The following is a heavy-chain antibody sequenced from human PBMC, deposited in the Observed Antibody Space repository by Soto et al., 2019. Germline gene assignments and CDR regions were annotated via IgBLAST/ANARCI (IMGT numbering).Heavy chain of an antibody. CDR3: ARENSVQAWLHHFDH. V-gene: IGHV3-48*03. J-gene: IGHJ4*02. CDR2: ISDDGAPI. D-gene: IGHD5-18*01. CDR1: GFSFSSFA. Sequence: EVQLVESGGALVQPGGSLRLSCEASGFSFSSFAMNWVRQAPGRGLEWVSYISDDGAPIYYADSLKGRFTISRDNAKNSLSLQMNNLRAEDTAVYYCARENSVQAWLHHFDHWGLGTLVTVSS.